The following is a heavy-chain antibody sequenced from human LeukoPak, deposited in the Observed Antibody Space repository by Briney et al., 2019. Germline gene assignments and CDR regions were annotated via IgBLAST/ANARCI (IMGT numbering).Heavy chain of an antibody. D-gene: IGHD2-21*01. V-gene: IGHV3-30*02. CDR1: GFTFSSYG. J-gene: IGHJ4*02. CDR3: AKAIYCGGDSYYFDY. Sequence: PGGSLRLSCAASGFTFSSYGMHWVRQAQGKGLEWVAFIRYDGSNKYYADSVKGRFTISRDNSKNTLYLQMNSLRAEDTAVYYCAKAIYCGGDSYYFDYWGQGTLVTVSS. CDR2: IRYDGSNK.